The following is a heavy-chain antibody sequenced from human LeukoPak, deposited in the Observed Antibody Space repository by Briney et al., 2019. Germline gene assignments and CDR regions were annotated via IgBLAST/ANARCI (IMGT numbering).Heavy chain of an antibody. Sequence: AGGSLRLSCTGSGFSISSSYMSWVRQTPRKGLGWVSVMYSGGTTYYADSVKGRFTISRDNSKNTLNLQMNSLRAEDTAVYYCARDRREGYGLGHWGQGTLVTVSS. V-gene: IGHV3-66*01. CDR1: GFSISSSY. J-gene: IGHJ4*02. CDR3: ARDRREGYGLGH. CDR2: MYSGGTT. D-gene: IGHD5-18*01.